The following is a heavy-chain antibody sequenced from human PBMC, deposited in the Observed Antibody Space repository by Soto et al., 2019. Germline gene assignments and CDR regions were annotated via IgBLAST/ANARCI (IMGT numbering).Heavy chain of an antibody. J-gene: IGHJ5*02. D-gene: IGHD1-26*01. CDR2: TNPYNGNT. V-gene: IGHV1-18*01. Sequence: QVQLVQSGVEVKKPGASVKVSCKASGYTFTSYGISWVRQAPGQGLEWMGWTNPYNGNTNYAQKLQGRATMTTDTSTSTAYMERRSLRSADTAVYYCTRDPVGGNWFDPWGQGTLVTVSS. CDR1: GYTFTSYG. CDR3: TRDPVGGNWFDP.